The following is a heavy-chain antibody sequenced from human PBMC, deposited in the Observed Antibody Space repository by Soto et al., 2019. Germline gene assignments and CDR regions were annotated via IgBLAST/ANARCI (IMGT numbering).Heavy chain of an antibody. J-gene: IGHJ5*02. Sequence: ASVKVSCKVSGYTLTELSMHWVRQAPGKGLEWMGGFDPEDGETIYAQKFQGRVTMTEDTSTDTAYMELSSLRSEDTAVYYCATFLSEYSYGQVWLDPWGQGTQVTVSS. CDR1: GYTLTELS. CDR2: FDPEDGET. D-gene: IGHD5-18*01. V-gene: IGHV1-24*01. CDR3: ATFLSEYSYGQVWLDP.